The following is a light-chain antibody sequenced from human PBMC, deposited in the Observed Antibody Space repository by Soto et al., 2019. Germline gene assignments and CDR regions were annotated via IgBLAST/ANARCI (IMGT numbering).Light chain of an antibody. CDR2: DNN. V-gene: IGLV1-51*01. CDR1: SSNIGNNY. Sequence: QSVLTQPPSVSAAPGQKVTISCSGSSSNIGNNYVSWYQQLPGTAPKLLIYDNNKRPSGIPDRFSGSQSGTSATLGITGLQTGDEADYYCGTWDYRLSAVVFGGGTKVTVL. J-gene: IGLJ2*01. CDR3: GTWDYRLSAVV.